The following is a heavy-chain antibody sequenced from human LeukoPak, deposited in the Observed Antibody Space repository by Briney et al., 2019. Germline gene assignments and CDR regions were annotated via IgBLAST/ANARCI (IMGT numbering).Heavy chain of an antibody. CDR1: GGAFSSYA. V-gene: IGHV1-69*04. Sequence: SVKVSCKASGGAFSSYAINWVRQAPGQGLEWMGRIIPVLDIVNYAQKFQGRVTITADKSTSTAYMEQSSLRAEDTAVYYCAREYDDPEGGDYFDYWGQGTLVTVSS. J-gene: IGHJ4*02. CDR3: AREYDDPEGGDYFDY. D-gene: IGHD3-3*01. CDR2: IIPVLDIV.